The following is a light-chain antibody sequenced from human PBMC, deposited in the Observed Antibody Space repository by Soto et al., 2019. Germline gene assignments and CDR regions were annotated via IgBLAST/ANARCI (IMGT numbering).Light chain of an antibody. J-gene: IGKJ1*01. Sequence: DIQMTQSPATLSASIGDRVTIACRASQGISNWLAWYQQKPGKAPKLLIFHASSLESGVPSRFSGSGSGTEFTLNISSLQSDDFATYYCQQYNTYPTFGQGTKVDIK. CDR2: HAS. CDR3: QQYNTYPT. CDR1: QGISNW. V-gene: IGKV1-5*01.